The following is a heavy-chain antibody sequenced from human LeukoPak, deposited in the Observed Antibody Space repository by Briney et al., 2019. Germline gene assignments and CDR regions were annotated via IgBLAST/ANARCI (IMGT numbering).Heavy chain of an antibody. CDR1: GFTFSSNA. D-gene: IGHD3-9*01. V-gene: IGHV3-30*01. Sequence: GRSLRLSCAASGFTFSSNAIHWVRQAPGKGLEWVAVISYDGSKKFYADSVKGRFTISRDNSKNTLYLQMTSLRAEDTAVYYCARVAYYDILTGYYSLLDYWGQGTLVTVSS. CDR2: ISYDGSKK. CDR3: ARVAYYDILTGYYSLLDY. J-gene: IGHJ4*02.